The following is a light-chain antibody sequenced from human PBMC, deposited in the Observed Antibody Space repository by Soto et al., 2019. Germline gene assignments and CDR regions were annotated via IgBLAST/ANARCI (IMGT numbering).Light chain of an antibody. J-gene: IGKJ1*01. CDR3: QQYGRSWT. V-gene: IGKV3-20*01. CDR2: GAS. Sequence: EIVMTQSPATPSVSPEERATLSYRASQSGSSNLAWYQQKPGQAPRLLIYGASTRATGIADRFSGGGSGTDFTLTISRLEPEDFAVYHCQQYGRSWTFGQGTKVDI. CDR1: QSGSSN.